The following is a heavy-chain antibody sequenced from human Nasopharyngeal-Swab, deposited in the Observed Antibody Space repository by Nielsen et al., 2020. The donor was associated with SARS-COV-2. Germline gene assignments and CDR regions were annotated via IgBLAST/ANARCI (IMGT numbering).Heavy chain of an antibody. J-gene: IGHJ4*02. CDR2: ISYDGSNK. CDR1: GFTFSSYG. CDR3: ARGRDYGGYYFDY. Sequence: GGSLRLSCAASGFTFSSYGMHWVRQAPGKGLEWVAVISYDGSNKYYADSVKGRFTISRDNSKNTLYLQMNSLRAEDTAVYYCARGRDYGGYYFDYWGQGTLVTVSS. D-gene: IGHD4-23*01. V-gene: IGHV3-30*03.